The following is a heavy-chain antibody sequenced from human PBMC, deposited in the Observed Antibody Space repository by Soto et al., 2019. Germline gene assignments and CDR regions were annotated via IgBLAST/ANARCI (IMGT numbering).Heavy chain of an antibody. CDR1: GGSIFNGDYY. Sequence: SETLSLICTVSGGSIFNGDYYWSWIRQSPGKGLEWIGYISNSGSSYYNPSLKGRLSTSLDTSKNQLSLHLSSVTDADTAVYYCARVGTTLGIVTNNWFDPWGQGILVTVSS. CDR3: ARVGTTLGIVTNNWFDP. V-gene: IGHV4-30-4*01. J-gene: IGHJ5*02. D-gene: IGHD4-4*01. CDR2: ISNSGSS.